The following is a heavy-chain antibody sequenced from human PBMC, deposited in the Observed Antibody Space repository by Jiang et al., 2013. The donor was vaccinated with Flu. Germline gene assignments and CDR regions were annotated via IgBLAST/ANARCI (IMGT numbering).Heavy chain of an antibody. V-gene: IGHV1-69*01. CDR2: IIPIFGTA. J-gene: IGHJ4*02. D-gene: IGHD3-16*02. CDR3: ARGYDYVWGSYRSHYFDY. Sequence: AEVKKPGSSVKVSCKASGGTFSSYAISWVRQAPGQGLEWMGGIIPIFGTANYAQKFQGRVTITADESTSTAYMELSSLRSEDTAVYYCARGYDYVWGSYRSHYFDYWGQGTLVTVSS. CDR1: GGTFSSYA.